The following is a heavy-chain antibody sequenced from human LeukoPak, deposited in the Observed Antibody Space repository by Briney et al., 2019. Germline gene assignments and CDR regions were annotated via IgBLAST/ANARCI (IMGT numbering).Heavy chain of an antibody. D-gene: IGHD2-15*01. CDR2: INHSGST. CDR3: ARGGSGGSCYSLRGLDY. J-gene: IGHJ4*02. V-gene: IGHV4-34*01. Sequence: SETLSLTCAVYGGSFSGYYWSWIRQPPGKGLERIGVINHSGSTNYNPSLKSRVTISVDTSKNQCSLKLSSVTAADTAVYYCARGGSGGSCYSLRGLDYWGQGTLVTVSS. CDR1: GGSFSGYY.